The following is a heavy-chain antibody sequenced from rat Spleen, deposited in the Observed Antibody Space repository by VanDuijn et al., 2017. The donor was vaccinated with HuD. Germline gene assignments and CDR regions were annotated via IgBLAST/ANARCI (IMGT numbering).Heavy chain of an antibody. CDR3: TRFYNSSPFAY. CDR2: MWRSGST. V-gene: IGHV2S63*01. CDR1: GISFTDYS. J-gene: IGHJ3*01. D-gene: IGHD1-2*01. Sequence: EVQVKESGPGLVQPSQTLSLTCTVSGISFTDYSVHWVRQPPGKGLEWMGVMWRSGSTETNSGLNARLSISRDTSKSQVFLKMNSLHTDDTALYFCTRFYNSSPFAYWGQGTLVTVSS.